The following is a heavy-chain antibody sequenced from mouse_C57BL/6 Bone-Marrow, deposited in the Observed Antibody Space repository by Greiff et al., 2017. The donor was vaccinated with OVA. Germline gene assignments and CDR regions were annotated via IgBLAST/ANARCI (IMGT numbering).Heavy chain of an antibody. CDR1: GFSLTSYG. V-gene: IGHV2-5*01. J-gene: IGHJ1*03. CDR3: AKRYYGNYVYFDV. D-gene: IGHD2-1*01. CDR2: IWRGGST. Sequence: VQLQQSGPGLVQPSQSLSITCTVSGFSLTSYGIHWVRQSPGKGLEWLGVIWRGGSTDYNAAFMSRLSITKDNSKSQVFFKMNSLQADDTAIYYCAKRYYGNYVYFDVWGTGTTVTVSS.